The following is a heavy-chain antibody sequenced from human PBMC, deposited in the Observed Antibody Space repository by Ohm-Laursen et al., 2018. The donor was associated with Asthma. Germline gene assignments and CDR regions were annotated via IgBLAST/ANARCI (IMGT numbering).Heavy chain of an antibody. Sequence: SLRLSCTASGFTFSSYGMHWVRQAPGKGLEWLAVISCDGSDKKYADSVKGRFIISRDNSKNTLHLQLGSLRPDDTAVYYCARGHRSSWFDAFDVWGHGTVVTVSS. D-gene: IGHD6-13*01. CDR3: ARGHRSSWFDAFDV. V-gene: IGHV3-30*03. J-gene: IGHJ3*01. CDR1: GFTFSSYG. CDR2: ISCDGSDK.